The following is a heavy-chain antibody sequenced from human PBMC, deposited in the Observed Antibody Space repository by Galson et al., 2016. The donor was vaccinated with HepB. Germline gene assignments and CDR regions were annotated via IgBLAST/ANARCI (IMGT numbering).Heavy chain of an antibody. CDR1: GYSFTNYW. Sequence: QSGAEVKKPGESLRISCKASGYSFTNYWIGWVRQMPGEGLEWMGIIYPGDSDIRYNSSFQGQVTISADKSITTAYLQWGSLKASDSAIYFCARRDRDCSGGTCFSRNFDYWGPGNPGQRLR. V-gene: IGHV5-51*01. CDR3: ARRDRDCSGGTCFSRNFDY. CDR2: IYPGDSDI. D-gene: IGHD2-15*01. J-gene: IGHJ4*02.